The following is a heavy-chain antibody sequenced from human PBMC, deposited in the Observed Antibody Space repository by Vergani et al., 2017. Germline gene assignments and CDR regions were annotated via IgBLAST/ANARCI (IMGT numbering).Heavy chain of an antibody. CDR3: ARGGLARRFDY. D-gene: IGHD3-16*01. CDR1: GGSISSGGYY. CDR2: IYYSGST. J-gene: IGHJ4*02. Sequence: QVQLQESGPGLVKPSQTLPLTCTVSGGSISSGGYYWSWLRQHPGKGLEWIGYIYYSGSTYYNPSLKSRVTISVDTSKNQFSLKLSSVTAADTAVYYCARGGLARRFDYWGQGTLVTVSP. V-gene: IGHV4-31*03.